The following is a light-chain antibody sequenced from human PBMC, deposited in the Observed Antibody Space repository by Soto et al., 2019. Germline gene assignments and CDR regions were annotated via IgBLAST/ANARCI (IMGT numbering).Light chain of an antibody. CDR1: QSVSSY. J-gene: IGKJ3*01. CDR3: QQRSNWPGT. CDR2: DAS. V-gene: IGKV3-11*01. Sequence: EIVLTQSPATLSLSPGERATLSCRASQSVSSYLAWYQQKPGQAPRLLIYDASNRATGIPARFSGSGSGTDFTLTISILEPEDFAGYYCQQRSNWPGTFGPGTKVDIK.